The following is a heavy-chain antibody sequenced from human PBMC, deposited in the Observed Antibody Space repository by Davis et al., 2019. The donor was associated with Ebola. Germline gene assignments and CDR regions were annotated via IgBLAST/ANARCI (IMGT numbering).Heavy chain of an antibody. CDR3: AKDAIVVVVAATEVDY. CDR2: ISGSGGST. D-gene: IGHD2-15*01. CDR1: GGSFSGYY. Sequence: PSETLSLTCAVYGGSFSGYYWSWIRQPPGKGLEWVSAISGSGGSTYYADSVKGRFTISRDNSKNTLYLQMNSLRAEDTAVYYCAKDAIVVVVAATEVDYWGQGTLVTVSS. J-gene: IGHJ4*02. V-gene: IGHV3-23*01.